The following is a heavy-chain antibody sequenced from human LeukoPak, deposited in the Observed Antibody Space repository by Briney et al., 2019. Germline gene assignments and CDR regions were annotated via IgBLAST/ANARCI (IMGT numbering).Heavy chain of an antibody. CDR3: ARDLLTGFDY. CDR2: LSYGSDK. V-gene: IGHV3-30*04. Sequence: TGGSLRLSCAASRFIFSSYAMHWVRQAPGKGLEWVAVLSYGSDKYYADSVKGRFTISRDNAKNSLYLQMNSLRAEDTAVYYCARDLLTGFDYWGQGTLVTVSS. D-gene: IGHD1-14*01. CDR1: RFIFSSYA. J-gene: IGHJ4*02.